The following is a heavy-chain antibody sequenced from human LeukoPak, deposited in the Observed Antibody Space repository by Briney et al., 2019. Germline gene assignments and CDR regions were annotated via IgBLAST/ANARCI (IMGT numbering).Heavy chain of an antibody. CDR1: GFTFSSYA. Sequence: GGSLRLSCAASGFTFSSYAMSWVRQAPGKGLEWVSTISGSGSSTYYADSVKGRFTLSRDNSKNTLYLQMNGLRAEDTAVYYCASPEYSDYWGQGTLVTVSS. J-gene: IGHJ4*02. CDR3: ASPEYSDY. V-gene: IGHV3-23*01. CDR2: ISGSGSST.